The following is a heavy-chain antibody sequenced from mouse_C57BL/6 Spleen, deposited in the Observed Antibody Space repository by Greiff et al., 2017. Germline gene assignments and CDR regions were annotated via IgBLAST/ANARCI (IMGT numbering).Heavy chain of an antibody. J-gene: IGHJ1*03. D-gene: IGHD1-1*01. CDR2: IDPETGGT. CDR3: TRSIYGSSHWWYFDV. CDR1: GYTFTDYE. V-gene: IGHV1-15*01. Sequence: QVQLKESGAELVRPGASVTLSCKASGYTFTDYEMHWVKQTPVHGLEWIGAIDPETGGTAYNQKFKGKAILTADKSSRTAYMELRSLTSEDSAVYYCTRSIYGSSHWWYFDVWGTGTTVTVSS.